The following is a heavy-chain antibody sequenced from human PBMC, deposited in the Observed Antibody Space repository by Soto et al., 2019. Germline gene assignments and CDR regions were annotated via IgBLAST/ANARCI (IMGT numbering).Heavy chain of an antibody. J-gene: IGHJ4*02. D-gene: IGHD3-3*01. CDR2: ISYDGSNK. CDR1: GFTFSSYG. Sequence: GGSLRLSCAASGFTFSSYGMHWVRQAPGKGLEWVAVISYDGSNKYYADSVKGRFTISRDNSKNTLYLQMNSLRAEDTAVYYCAKYYAATFDYWGQGTRSTFAS. CDR3: AKYYAATFDY. V-gene: IGHV3-30*18.